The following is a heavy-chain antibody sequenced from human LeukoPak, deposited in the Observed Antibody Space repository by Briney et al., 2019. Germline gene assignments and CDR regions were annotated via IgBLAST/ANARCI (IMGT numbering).Heavy chain of an antibody. CDR3: TRDHIVATIRGYYYYYMDV. CDR1: GFTFGDYA. V-gene: IGHV3-49*04. CDR2: IRSKAYGGTT. Sequence: GGSLRLSCTASGFTFGDYAMSWVRQAPGKGLEWVGFIRSKAYGGTTEYAASVKGRFTISRDDSKSIAYLQMNSLKTEDTAVYYCTRDHIVATIRGYYYYYMDVWGKGTTVTISS. D-gene: IGHD5-12*01. J-gene: IGHJ6*03.